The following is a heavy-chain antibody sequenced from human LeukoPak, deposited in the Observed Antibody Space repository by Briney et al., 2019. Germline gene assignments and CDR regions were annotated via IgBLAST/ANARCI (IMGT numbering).Heavy chain of an antibody. CDR3: ARHRYIISSSYFDF. Sequence: SETLSLTRTVSGGSISGYYWTWIRQPPGKGLEWIGYIYSSGSTNYNPSLKSRVTISVDTSKNQFSLRLSSVTAADTAVFYCARHRYIISSSYFDFWGQGTLVTVSS. CDR2: IYSSGST. CDR1: GGSISGYY. J-gene: IGHJ4*02. V-gene: IGHV4-59*08. D-gene: IGHD6-6*01.